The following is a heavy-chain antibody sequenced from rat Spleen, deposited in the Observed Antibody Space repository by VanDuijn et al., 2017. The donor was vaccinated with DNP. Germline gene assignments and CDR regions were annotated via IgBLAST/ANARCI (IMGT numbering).Heavy chain of an antibody. D-gene: IGHD1-11*01. Sequence: EVQLVETGGGLVQPGRSLKLSCVASGFTFNTYWMFWVRQAPGKGLEWVASINPDGASTYYLDSVKGRFTISRDNAENTVYLQMDSLRSEDTATYYCVTRGMYGGYDHWGQGVMVTVSS. CDR3: VTRGMYGGYDH. CDR2: INPDGAST. V-gene: IGHV5-58*01. CDR1: GFTFNTYW. J-gene: IGHJ2*01.